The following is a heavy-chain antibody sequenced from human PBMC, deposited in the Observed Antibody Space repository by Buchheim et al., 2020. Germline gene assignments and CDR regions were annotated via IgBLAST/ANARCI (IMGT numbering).Heavy chain of an antibody. CDR3: ARDMDGGGPLTYFDY. V-gene: IGHV3-21*01. D-gene: IGHD2-21*01. J-gene: IGHJ4*02. CDR1: GFTFSSYS. Sequence: EVQLVESGGGLVKPGGSLRLSCAASGFTFSSYSMNWVRQAPGKGLEWVSSISSSSSYIYYADSVKGRFTISRDNAKNSLYLQMNSLRAEDTAVYYCARDMDGGGPLTYFDYWGQGTL. CDR2: ISSSSSYI.